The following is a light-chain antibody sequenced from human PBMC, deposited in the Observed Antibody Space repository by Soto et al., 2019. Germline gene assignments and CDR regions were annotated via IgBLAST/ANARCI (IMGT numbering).Light chain of an antibody. Sequence: DIEMTQSPSSLSASVGDRVTITCQASQDISNYLNWYQQKTGRAPKLLIYDASSLESGVSSRFSGCGSGTHFTFTISSMKPDDIATYYCQQYEDFPLTFGQGTRPDIK. CDR1: QDISNY. J-gene: IGKJ5*01. V-gene: IGKV1-33*01. CDR2: DAS. CDR3: QQYEDFPLT.